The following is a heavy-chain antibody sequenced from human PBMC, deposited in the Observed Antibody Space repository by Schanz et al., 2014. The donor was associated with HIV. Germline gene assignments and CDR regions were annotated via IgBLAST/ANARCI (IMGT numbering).Heavy chain of an antibody. V-gene: IGHV3-30*04. D-gene: IGHD6-13*01. J-gene: IGHJ6*02. Sequence: QVQLVESGGGVVQPGRSLRLSCAGSGFIFRDYALHWVRQAPGKGLEWVAVISYDGSNKYYADSVKGRFTISRDNSKNTLYLQMNSLRVEDTAVYYCAREIDSSSWSFAGYYYGMDVWGRGTTVTVSS. CDR2: ISYDGSNK. CDR1: GFIFRDYA. CDR3: AREIDSSSWSFAGYYYGMDV.